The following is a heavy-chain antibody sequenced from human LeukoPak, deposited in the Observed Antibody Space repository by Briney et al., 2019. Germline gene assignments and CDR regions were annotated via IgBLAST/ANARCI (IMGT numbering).Heavy chain of an antibody. J-gene: IGHJ5*02. CDR1: GFTFSSYA. V-gene: IGHV3-23*01. D-gene: IGHD7-27*01. CDR2: ISASGGST. CDR3: AKGDTGLTGAWFDP. Sequence: QPGGSLRVSCAASGFTFSSYAMSWVRQAPGKGLEWVSGISASGGSTYHADSVKGRFTISRDNSKNTLFLQMNSLRAEDTAVYYYAKGDTGLTGAWFDPWGQGTLVTVSS.